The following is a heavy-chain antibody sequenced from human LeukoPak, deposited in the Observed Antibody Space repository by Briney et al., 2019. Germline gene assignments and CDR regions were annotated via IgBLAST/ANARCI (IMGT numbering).Heavy chain of an antibody. J-gene: IGHJ4*02. CDR1: GFTFSSYA. D-gene: IGHD3-3*01. V-gene: IGHV3-23*01. CDR2: ISGSGGST. CDR3: ANDFWSGYYQY. Sequence: PGGSLRLSCAASGFTFSSYAMSWVRQAPGKGLEWVSAISGSGGSTYYADSVKGRFTISRDNSKNTLYLQMNSLRAEDTAVYYYANDFWSGYYQYWGQGTLVTVSS.